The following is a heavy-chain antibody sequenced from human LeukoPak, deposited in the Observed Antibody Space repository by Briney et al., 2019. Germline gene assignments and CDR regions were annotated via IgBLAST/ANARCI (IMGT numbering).Heavy chain of an antibody. J-gene: IGHJ3*02. CDR2: IRYDGSNK. D-gene: IGHD4-17*01. CDR3: AKDTTVTGAFDI. V-gene: IGHV3-30*02. Sequence: GGSLRLSCAASGFTLSSYGMHWVRQAPGKGLEWVAFIRYDGSNKYYADSVKGRYTISRDNSKNTLYLQMNSLRAEDTAVYYCAKDTTVTGAFDIWGQGTMVTVSS. CDR1: GFTLSSYG.